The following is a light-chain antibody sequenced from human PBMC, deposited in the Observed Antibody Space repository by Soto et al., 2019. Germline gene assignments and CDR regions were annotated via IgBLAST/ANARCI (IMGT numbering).Light chain of an antibody. CDR3: QQYGSSPPGFT. Sequence: EIVLTQSPGTLSLFLGERATLSCRASQSVSSTYFAWYRQKPGQSPSLLIYGASNRATGVPDRFSGSGSRTDFTLTISRLEPEDFAVYYCQQYGSSPPGFTFGPGTTVEMK. CDR2: GAS. J-gene: IGKJ3*01. V-gene: IGKV3-20*01. CDR1: QSVSSTY.